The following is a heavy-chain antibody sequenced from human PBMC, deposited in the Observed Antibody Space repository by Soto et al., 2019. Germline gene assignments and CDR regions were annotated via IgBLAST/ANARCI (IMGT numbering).Heavy chain of an antibody. CDR1: GFTFSSYA. J-gene: IGHJ6*02. D-gene: IGHD6-13*01. Sequence: GGSLRLSCAASGFTFSSYAMHWVRQAPGKGLEWVAVISYDGSNKYYADSVKGRFTISRDNSKNTLYLQMNSLRAEDTAVYYCARDSYSSSWKQYYYYYYGMDVWGQGTTVTVSS. CDR3: ARDSYSSSWKQYYYYYYGMDV. V-gene: IGHV3-30-3*01. CDR2: ISYDGSNK.